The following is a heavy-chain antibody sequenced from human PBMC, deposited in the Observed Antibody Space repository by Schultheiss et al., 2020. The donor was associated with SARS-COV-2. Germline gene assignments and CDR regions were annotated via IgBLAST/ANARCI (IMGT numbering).Heavy chain of an antibody. CDR2: IKQDGSEK. V-gene: IGHV3-7*01. CDR1: GFTFSSYW. J-gene: IGHJ6*02. Sequence: GGSLRLSCAASGFTFSSYWMNWVRRAPGKGLEWVANIKQDGSEKYYVDSVKGRFTISRDNAENSLYLQMNSLRAEDTAVYYCARDPHGIDVWGQGTTVTVSS. CDR3: ARDPHGIDV.